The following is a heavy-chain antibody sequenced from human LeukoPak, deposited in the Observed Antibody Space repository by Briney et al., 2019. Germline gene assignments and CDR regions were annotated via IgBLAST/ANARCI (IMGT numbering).Heavy chain of an antibody. J-gene: IGHJ5*02. CDR1: GYTFNTYG. Sequence: AASVKVSCKASGYTFNTYGVNWVRQAPGQGLEWMGWISAYNGNTNYARKLQGRVTMTTDTSTSTAYMELRSLRSDDTAVYYCARQLNLEWLSQFDPWGQGTLVTVSS. CDR2: ISAYNGNT. V-gene: IGHV1-18*01. CDR3: ARQLNLEWLSQFDP. D-gene: IGHD3-3*01.